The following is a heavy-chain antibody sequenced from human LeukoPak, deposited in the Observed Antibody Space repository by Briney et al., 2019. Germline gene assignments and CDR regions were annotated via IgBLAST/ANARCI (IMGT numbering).Heavy chain of an antibody. V-gene: IGHV5-51*01. CDR1: GYSFTSYW. D-gene: IGHD4-11*01. Sequence: GAPLKISCKGSGYSFTSYWIGWGRQVPGKGVGWRGIIYPGDSDTRYSPSFQGQVTISADKSISTAYLQWSSLKASDTAMYYCARVTVKGYFDYWGQGTLVTVSS. CDR3: ARVTVKGYFDY. CDR2: IYPGDSDT. J-gene: IGHJ4*02.